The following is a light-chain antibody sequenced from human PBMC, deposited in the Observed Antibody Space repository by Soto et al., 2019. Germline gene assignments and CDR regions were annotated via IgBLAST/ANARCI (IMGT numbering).Light chain of an antibody. CDR1: SSDVGSYNL. CDR2: EGS. Sequence: QSVLTQPASVSGSPGQSITISCTGTSSDVGSYNLVSWYQHHPGKAPKLMIYEGSNWPSGVSNRFFGSKSGNTASLTISGLQAEDEADYYCSSYAGAVVFGGGTKLTVL. J-gene: IGLJ2*01. CDR3: SSYAGAVV. V-gene: IGLV2-23*01.